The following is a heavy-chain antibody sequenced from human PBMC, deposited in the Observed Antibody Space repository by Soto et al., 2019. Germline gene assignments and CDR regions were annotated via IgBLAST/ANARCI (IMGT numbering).Heavy chain of an antibody. J-gene: IGHJ6*02. CDR2: ISSSGSTI. CDR1: GFTFSDYY. Sequence: QVQLVESGGGLVKPGGSLRLSCAASGFTFSDYYMSWIRQAPGKGLEWVSYISSSGSTIYYADSVKGRFTISRDNAKNSLYLQMNSLRAEDTAVYYCARDQEVLIAARPDVYYYYGMDVWGQGTTVTVSS. D-gene: IGHD6-6*01. V-gene: IGHV3-11*01. CDR3: ARDQEVLIAARPDVYYYYGMDV.